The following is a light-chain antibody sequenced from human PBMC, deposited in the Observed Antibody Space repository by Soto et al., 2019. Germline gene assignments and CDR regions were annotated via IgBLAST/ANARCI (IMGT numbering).Light chain of an antibody. CDR3: QQYGGTPPIT. V-gene: IGKV3-20*01. Sequence: IVLTPSPCTLALPPGARATLSCRASQSVSSRYLAWYLQKPGQAPRFLIYGASSRATGIPDRFSGSGSGTDFTLTISRLEPEDFAVYYCQQYGGTPPITFGQGTRLAIK. CDR1: QSVSSRY. J-gene: IGKJ5*01. CDR2: GAS.